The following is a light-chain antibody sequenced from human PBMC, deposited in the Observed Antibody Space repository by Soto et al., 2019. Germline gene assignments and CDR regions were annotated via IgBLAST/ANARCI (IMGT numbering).Light chain of an antibody. V-gene: IGLV2-14*03. CDR3: SSYTSGNTYV. Sequence: QSVLTQPASVSGSPGQSITISCTGTISDVSGYNFVSWYQQYPGKAPKLMIYDVSNRPSGVSNRFSGSKSGNTASLTISGLQAEDEADYYCSSYTSGNTYVFGAGTKVTVL. CDR2: DVS. CDR1: ISDVSGYNF. J-gene: IGLJ1*01.